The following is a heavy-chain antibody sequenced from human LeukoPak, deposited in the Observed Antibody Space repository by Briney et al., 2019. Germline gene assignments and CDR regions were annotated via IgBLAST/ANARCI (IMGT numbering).Heavy chain of an antibody. Sequence: GGSLRLSCAASGFTFSSYEMNWVRQAPGKGLEWVAYISSSGSTIYYADSVKGRFTISRDNAKNSLYLQMNSLRAEDTAVYYCARGVPGYSLDYWGQGTLVTVP. CDR3: ARGVPGYSLDY. CDR1: GFTFSSYE. V-gene: IGHV3-48*03. D-gene: IGHD5-18*01. CDR2: ISSSGSTI. J-gene: IGHJ4*02.